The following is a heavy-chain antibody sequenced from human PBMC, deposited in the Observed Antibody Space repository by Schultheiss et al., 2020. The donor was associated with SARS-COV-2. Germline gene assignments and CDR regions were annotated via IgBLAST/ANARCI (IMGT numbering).Heavy chain of an antibody. D-gene: IGHD3-10*01. J-gene: IGHJ4*02. CDR2: IYYSGST. V-gene: IGHV4-61*01. CDR3: ARSYGSGSYLTPNFDY. CDR1: GGSVSSGSDH. Sequence: SETLSLTCTVSGGSVSSGSDHWSWIRQPPGKGLEWIGYIYYSGSTYYNPSLKSRVTISVDTSKNQFSLKLSSVTAADTAVYYCARSYGSGSYLTPNFDYWGQGTLVTVSS.